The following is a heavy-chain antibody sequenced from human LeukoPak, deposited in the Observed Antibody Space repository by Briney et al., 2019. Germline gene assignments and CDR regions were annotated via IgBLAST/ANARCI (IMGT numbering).Heavy chain of an antibody. CDR1: GFGFSVCW. CDR3: ARVPTNSYGFGQ. CDR2: INEDGTSA. Sequence: PGGSLRLSCAASGFGFSVCWMHWVRQAPGKGLVWVAHINEDGTSASHADSVKGQFTISRDNAKNTLYLQMNSLTVEDTAVYYCARVPTNSYGFGQWGQGSLVTVSS. V-gene: IGHV3-74*01. J-gene: IGHJ4*02. D-gene: IGHD5-18*01.